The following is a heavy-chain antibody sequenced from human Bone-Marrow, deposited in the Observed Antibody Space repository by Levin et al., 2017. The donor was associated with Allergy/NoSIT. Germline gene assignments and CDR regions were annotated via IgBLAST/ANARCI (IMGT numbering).Heavy chain of an antibody. J-gene: IGHJ4*02. V-gene: IGHV5-51*01. CDR2: IYPGDSDT. CDR1: GYSFTSYW. D-gene: IGHD3-3*01. CDR3: ARILLRFLEWPLDY. Sequence: GGSLRLSCKGSGYSFTSYWIGWVRQMPGKGLEWMGIIYPGDSDTRYSPSFQGQVTISADKSISTAYLQWSSLKASDTAMYYCARILLRFLEWPLDYWGQGTLVTVSS.